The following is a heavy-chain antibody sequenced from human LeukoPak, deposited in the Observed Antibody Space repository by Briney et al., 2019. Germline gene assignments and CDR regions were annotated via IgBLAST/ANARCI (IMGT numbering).Heavy chain of an antibody. CDR2: ISYDGSNK. V-gene: IGHV3-30-3*01. J-gene: IGHJ4*02. CDR3: ARDGRDYYDSSASRYFDY. CDR1: GFTFSSYA. D-gene: IGHD3-22*01. Sequence: PGGSLRLPCAASGFTFSSYAMHWVRQAPGKGLEWVAVISYDGSNKYYADSVKGRFTISRDNSKNTLYLQMNSLRAEDTAVYYCARDGRDYYDSSASRYFDYWGQGTLVTVSS.